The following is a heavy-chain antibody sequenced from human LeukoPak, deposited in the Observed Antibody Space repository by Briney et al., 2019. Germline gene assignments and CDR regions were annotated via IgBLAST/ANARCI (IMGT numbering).Heavy chain of an antibody. CDR1: GGSISSYY. V-gene: IGHV4-59*01. J-gene: IGHJ4*02. CDR3: ARFGPLETFDY. D-gene: IGHD3-16*01. Sequence: KPSETLSLTCTVSGGSISSYYWSWIRQPPGKGLEWIGYIYYSGSTNYNPSLKSRVTISVDTSKNQFSLKLSSVTAADTAVYYCARFGPLETFDYWGQGTLVTVSS. CDR2: IYYSGST.